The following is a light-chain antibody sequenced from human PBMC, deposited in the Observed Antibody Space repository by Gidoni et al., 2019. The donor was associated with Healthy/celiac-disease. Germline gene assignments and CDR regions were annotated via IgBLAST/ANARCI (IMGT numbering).Light chain of an antibody. Sequence: EIVLTQSPGTLSLSPGERATLSCWASQSVSSSYLAWYQQKPGQAPRLLIYGASTRATGIPDRFSGSGSGTDFTLTITRLEPEDFAVYSCQQYTSIPHTFGQGTKVEVK. CDR3: QQYTSIPHT. CDR2: GAS. J-gene: IGKJ2*01. CDR1: QSVSSSY. V-gene: IGKV3-20*01.